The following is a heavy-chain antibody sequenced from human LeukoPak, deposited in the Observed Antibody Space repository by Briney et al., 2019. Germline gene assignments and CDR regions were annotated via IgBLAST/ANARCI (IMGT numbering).Heavy chain of an antibody. CDR3: AKDGEVVVTATPDY. Sequence: GGSLRLSRAASGFTFSNYAMSWVRQALGKGLEWVSAISGSGGRTYYADSVKSRFTISRDNSKNTLHLQMNGLRAEDTAVYYCAKDGEVVVTATPDYWGQGTLVTVSS. D-gene: IGHD2-15*01. V-gene: IGHV3-23*01. J-gene: IGHJ4*02. CDR1: GFTFSNYA. CDR2: ISGSGGRT.